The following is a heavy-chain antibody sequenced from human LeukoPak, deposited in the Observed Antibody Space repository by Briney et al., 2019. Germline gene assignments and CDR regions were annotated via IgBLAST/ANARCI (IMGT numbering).Heavy chain of an antibody. D-gene: IGHD2-2*02. CDR1: GFTFSNYA. V-gene: IGHV3-23*01. J-gene: IGHJ4*02. CDR2: FSGSGGST. Sequence: GGSLGLSCAASGFTFSNYAMSWVRQAPGKGLEWVSAFSGSGGSTYYADSVKGRFTISRDNSKNTLYLQMNSLRAEDTAVYYCAKDVGYCSSTTCYKPFDYWGQGTLVTVSS. CDR3: AKDVGYCSSTTCYKPFDY.